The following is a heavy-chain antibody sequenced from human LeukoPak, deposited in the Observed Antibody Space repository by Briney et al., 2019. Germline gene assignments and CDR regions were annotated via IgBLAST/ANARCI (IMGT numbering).Heavy chain of an antibody. CDR1: GGSISTYY. J-gene: IGHJ4*02. CDR3: ARGGGYASPIGY. D-gene: IGHD5-12*01. V-gene: IGHV4-59*01. Sequence: SETLSLTCTLSGGSISTYYWSWIRQPPGKGLEWNGYIYHSGSTNYNPSLKSRVTISVDTSKNQFSLKLSSVTAADTAVYYCARGGGYASPIGYWGQGALVTVSS. CDR2: IYHSGST.